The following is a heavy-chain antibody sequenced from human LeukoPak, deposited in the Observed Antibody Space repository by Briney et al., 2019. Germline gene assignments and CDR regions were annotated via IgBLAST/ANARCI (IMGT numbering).Heavy chain of an antibody. D-gene: IGHD2-2*01. CDR2: IYYSGST. V-gene: IGHV4-39*01. Sequence: SETLSLTCTVSGGSISSSSYYWGWIRQPPGKGLGWIGSIYYSGSTYYNPSLKSRVTISVDTSKNQFSLKLSSVTAADTAVYYCARRYQLPSYNWFDPWGQGTLVTVSS. CDR3: ARRYQLPSYNWFDP. J-gene: IGHJ5*02. CDR1: GGSISSSSYY.